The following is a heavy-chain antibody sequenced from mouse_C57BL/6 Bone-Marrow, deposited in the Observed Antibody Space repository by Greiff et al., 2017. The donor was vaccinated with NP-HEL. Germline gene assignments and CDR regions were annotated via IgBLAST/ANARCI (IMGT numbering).Heavy chain of an antibody. V-gene: IGHV1-18*01. CDR3: ARWVTTRYFDV. Sequence: EVKLMESGPELVKPGASVKIPCKASGYTFTDYNMDWVKQSHGKSLEWIGDINPNNGGTIYNQKFKGKATLTVDKSSSTAYMELRSLTSEDTAVYYCARWVTTRYFDVWGTGTTVTVSS. J-gene: IGHJ1*03. CDR1: GYTFTDYN. D-gene: IGHD2-3*01. CDR2: INPNNGGT.